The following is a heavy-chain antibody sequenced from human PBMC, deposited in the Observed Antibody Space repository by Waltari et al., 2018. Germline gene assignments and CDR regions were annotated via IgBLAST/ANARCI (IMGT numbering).Heavy chain of an antibody. CDR1: GFSLRTSGVG. CDR2: IYWDDDT. CDR3: AHRQPHYYDSSAYRGAFDV. V-gene: IGHV2-5*02. Sequence: QITLRESGPTVLKPTQTLTLTCTFSGFSLRTSGVGVGWIRQPPGKALEWLALIYWDDDTVYSPSLRSRVTVIRDTSKNQVVLTLTNVGLVDTGTYYCAHRQPHYYDSSAYRGAFDVWGPGTRVTVSS. J-gene: IGHJ3*01. D-gene: IGHD3-22*01.